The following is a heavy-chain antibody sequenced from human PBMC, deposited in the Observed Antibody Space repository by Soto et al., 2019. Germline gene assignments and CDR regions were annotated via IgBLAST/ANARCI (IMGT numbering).Heavy chain of an antibody. CDR2: IYNDGST. V-gene: IGHV3-66*01. CDR3: ARYLSSEGRSLDFDS. CDR1: GITVSSNY. Sequence: VQLVESGGDLVQPGGSLRLSCAASGITVSSNYMSWVRQAPGKGPEWVSVIYNDGSTQYADSVKGRFTISREDSKKIVYLQMTSLRVEDTAIYYCARYLSSEGRSLDFDSWGQGTLVTVTS. D-gene: IGHD3-10*01. J-gene: IGHJ4*02.